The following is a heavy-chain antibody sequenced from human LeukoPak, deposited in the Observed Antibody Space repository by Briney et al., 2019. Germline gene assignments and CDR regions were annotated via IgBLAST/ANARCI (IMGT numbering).Heavy chain of an antibody. V-gene: IGHV3-23*01. Sequence: GGSLRLSCAASGFTVSSNYMSWVRQAPGKGLEWVSAISGSGGSTYYADSMKGRFTISRDNSKNTLYLQMNSLRAEDTAVYYCAKDGSIAARLVSYFDYWGQGTLVTVSS. D-gene: IGHD6-6*01. CDR2: ISGSGGST. CDR1: GFTVSSNY. J-gene: IGHJ4*02. CDR3: AKDGSIAARLVSYFDY.